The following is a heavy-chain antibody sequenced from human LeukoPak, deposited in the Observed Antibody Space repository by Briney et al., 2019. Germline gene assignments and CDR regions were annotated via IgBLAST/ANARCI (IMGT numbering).Heavy chain of an antibody. Sequence: GGSLRLSCAASGFTFSSYAMSWVRQAPGKGLEWVANIKQDGSEKYYVDSVKGRFTISRDNAKNSLYLQMNSLRAEDTAVYYCATNYDIPLDYWGQGTLVTVSS. CDR2: IKQDGSEK. V-gene: IGHV3-7*01. J-gene: IGHJ4*02. CDR1: GFTFSSYA. CDR3: ATNYDIPLDY. D-gene: IGHD3-9*01.